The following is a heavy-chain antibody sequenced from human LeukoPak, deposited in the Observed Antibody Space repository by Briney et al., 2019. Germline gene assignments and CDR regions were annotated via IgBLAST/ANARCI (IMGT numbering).Heavy chain of an antibody. CDR3: ARDDRDGYNWDAFDI. Sequence: GGSLRLSCAASGFTFSSYSMTWVRQAPGKGLEWVSYISSSSSTIYYADSLKCRFTISRDNAKNSMYLQMNSLRAEDTAVYYCARDDRDGYNWDAFDIWGQGTMVTVSS. CDR2: ISSSSSTI. J-gene: IGHJ3*02. D-gene: IGHD5-24*01. V-gene: IGHV3-48*01. CDR1: GFTFSSYS.